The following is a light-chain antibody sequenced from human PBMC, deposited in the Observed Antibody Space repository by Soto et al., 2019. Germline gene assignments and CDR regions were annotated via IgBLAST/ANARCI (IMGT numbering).Light chain of an antibody. V-gene: IGLV2-14*01. CDR2: EVS. CDR1: SSDVGGYNY. J-gene: IGLJ2*01. Sequence: QSALTQPASVSGSPGQSITISCTGTSSDVGGYNYVSWYQQHPGKAPKLMIYEVSNRPSGVSNRFSGSKSGNTASLTISGLQAEDEAYYYCSSYTSSSTRVVFGGGTKVTVL. CDR3: SSYTSSSTRVV.